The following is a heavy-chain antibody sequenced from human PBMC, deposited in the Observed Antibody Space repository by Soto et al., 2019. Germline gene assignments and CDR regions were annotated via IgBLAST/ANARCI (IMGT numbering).Heavy chain of an antibody. CDR1: GGTFGSYA. CDR3: ARSQGSSTSLEIYYYYYYGMDV. V-gene: IGHV1-69*01. J-gene: IGHJ6*02. Sequence: QVQLVQSGAEVKKPGSSVKVSCKASGGTFGSYAISWVRQAPGQGLEWMGGIIPIPGTANYAQKFQGRVTIAADESTSTAYMELRSLRSEDTAVCYCARSQGSSTSLEIYYYYYYGMDVWGQGTTVTVSS. D-gene: IGHD2-2*01. CDR2: IIPIPGTA.